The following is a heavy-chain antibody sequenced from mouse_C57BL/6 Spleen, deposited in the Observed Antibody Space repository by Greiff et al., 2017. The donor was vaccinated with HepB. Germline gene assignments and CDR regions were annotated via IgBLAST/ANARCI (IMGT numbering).Heavy chain of an antibody. Sequence: VKLQQPGAELVKPGASVKLSCKASGYTFTSYWMHWVKQRPGQGLEWIGMIHPNSGSTNYNEKFKSKATLTVDKSSSTAYMQLSSLTSEDSAVYYCARGPGEDYYAMDYWGQGTSVTVSS. J-gene: IGHJ4*01. V-gene: IGHV1-64*01. CDR3: ARGPGEDYYAMDY. CDR2: IHPNSGST. CDR1: GYTFTSYW.